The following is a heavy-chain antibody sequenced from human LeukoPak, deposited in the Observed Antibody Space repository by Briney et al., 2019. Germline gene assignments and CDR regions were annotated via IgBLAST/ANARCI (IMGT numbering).Heavy chain of an antibody. CDR1: GGYISSSSYY. Sequence: SETLSLTCTVSGGYISSSSYYWGWIRQPPGKGLEWIGSIYYSGSTYYNPSLKSRVTISVDTSKNQFSLKLSSVTAADTAVHYCARLAYYDSNAFDIWGQGTMVTVSS. J-gene: IGHJ3*02. V-gene: IGHV4-39*01. D-gene: IGHD3-22*01. CDR3: ARLAYYDSNAFDI. CDR2: IYYSGST.